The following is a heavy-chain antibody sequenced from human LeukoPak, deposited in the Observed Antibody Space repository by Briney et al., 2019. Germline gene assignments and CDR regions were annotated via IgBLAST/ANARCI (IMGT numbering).Heavy chain of an antibody. CDR2: FDPEDGET. Sequence: ASVKVSCKVSGYTLTELSMHWVRQAPGKGLEWMGGFDPEDGETIYAQKFQGRVTMTEDASTDTAYMELSSLRSEDTAVYYCAKGGTYCSSTSCYNYYYYMDVWGKGTTVTISS. J-gene: IGHJ6*03. CDR1: GYTLTELS. V-gene: IGHV1-24*01. CDR3: AKGGTYCSSTSCYNYYYYMDV. D-gene: IGHD2-2*02.